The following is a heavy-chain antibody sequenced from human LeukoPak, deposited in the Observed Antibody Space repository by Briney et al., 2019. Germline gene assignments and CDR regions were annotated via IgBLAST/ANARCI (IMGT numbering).Heavy chain of an antibody. CDR2: MNPNSGNT. CDR3: ARAYGSGSYYSRWFDP. D-gene: IGHD3-10*01. CDR1: GYTFTSYD. V-gene: IGHV1-8*01. Sequence: ASVKVSCKASGYTFTSYDINWVRQATGQGLEWMGWMNPNSGNTGYAQKFQGRVTMTRNTSTSTAYMELSSLRSEDTAVYYCARAYGSGSYYSRWFDPWGQGTLVTVSS. J-gene: IGHJ5*02.